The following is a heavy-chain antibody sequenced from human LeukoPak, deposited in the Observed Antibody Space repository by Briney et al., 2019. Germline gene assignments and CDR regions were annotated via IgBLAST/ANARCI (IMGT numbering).Heavy chain of an antibody. Sequence: GASVKVSCKASGYTFTGYYMHWVRQATGQGLEWMGWMNPNSGNTGYAQKFQGRVTMTRNTSISTAYMELSSLRSEDTAVYYCARTELLLYYYYMDVWGKGTTVTVSS. CDR2: MNPNSGNT. V-gene: IGHV1-8*02. J-gene: IGHJ6*03. D-gene: IGHD1-7*01. CDR3: ARTELLLYYYYMDV. CDR1: GYTFTGYY.